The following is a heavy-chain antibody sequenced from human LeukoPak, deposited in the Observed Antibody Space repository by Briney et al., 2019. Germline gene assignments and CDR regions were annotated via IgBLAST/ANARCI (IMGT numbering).Heavy chain of an antibody. CDR1: GFTFSSYG. Sequence: PGRSLRLSCAASGFTFSSYGMHWVRQAPGKGLEWVAVIWYDGSNKYYADSVKGRFTISRDNSKNTLCLQMNSLRAEDTAVYYCARDQGQWLVPRYFDLWGRGTLVTVSS. J-gene: IGHJ2*01. CDR2: IWYDGSNK. D-gene: IGHD6-19*01. V-gene: IGHV3-33*01. CDR3: ARDQGQWLVPRYFDL.